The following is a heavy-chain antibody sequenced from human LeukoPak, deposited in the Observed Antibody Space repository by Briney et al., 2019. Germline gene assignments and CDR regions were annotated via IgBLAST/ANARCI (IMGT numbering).Heavy chain of an antibody. CDR2: INHSGGT. D-gene: IGHD3-10*01. J-gene: IGHJ5*02. CDR3: ARGFQSGIGELFGNWFDP. CDR1: GGSFSGYY. Sequence: PSETLSLTCAVYGGSFSGYYWSWIRQPAGKGLEWIGEINHSGGTNYNPSLKSRVTISVDTSKNQFSLKLSSVTAADTAVYYCARGFQSGIGELFGNWFDPWGQGTLVTVSS. V-gene: IGHV4-34*01.